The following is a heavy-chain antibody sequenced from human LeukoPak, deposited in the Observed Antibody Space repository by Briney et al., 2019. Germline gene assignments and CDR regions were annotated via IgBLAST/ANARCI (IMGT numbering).Heavy chain of an antibody. D-gene: IGHD3-10*01. CDR1: GFTFSSYD. CDR2: IGTAGDT. Sequence: GGSLRLSCAASGFTFSSYDMHWVRQATGKGLEWVSAIGTAGDTYYPGSVKGRFTISRENAKNSLYLQMNSLRAGDTAVYYCARTYYYGSGSYWSVAGYWGQGTLVTVSP. CDR3: ARTYYYGSGSYWSVAGY. J-gene: IGHJ4*02. V-gene: IGHV3-13*01.